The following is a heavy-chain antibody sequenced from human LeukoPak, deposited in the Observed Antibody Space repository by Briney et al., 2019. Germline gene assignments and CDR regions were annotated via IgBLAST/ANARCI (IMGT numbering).Heavy chain of an antibody. D-gene: IGHD3-10*01. J-gene: IGHJ3*01. CDR1: GNTFTDYY. CDR2: INSNSGGT. Sequence: GASVKVSCKASGNTFTDYYLHWVRQAPGQGLEWMGWINSNSGGTRYAQKFQGRVIMTRDTSISTAYLELSGLTSDDTAVYYCARGYPNYYGPWGQGTTVTV. V-gene: IGHV1-2*02. CDR3: ARGYPNYYGP.